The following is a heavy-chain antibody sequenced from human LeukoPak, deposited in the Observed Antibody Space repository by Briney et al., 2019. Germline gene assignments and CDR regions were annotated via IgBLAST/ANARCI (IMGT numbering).Heavy chain of an antibody. CDR3: ARGGGPTTVTGRYLGYYYYYMDV. J-gene: IGHJ6*03. CDR1: GGSISSSSYY. D-gene: IGHD4-17*01. CDR2: IYYSGST. V-gene: IGHV4-39*07. Sequence: PSETLSLTCTVSGGSISSSSYYWGWIRQPPGKGLEWIGSIYYSGSTYYNPSLKSRVTISVDTSKNQFSLKLSSVTAADTAVYYCARGGGPTTVTGRYLGYYYYYMDVWGKGTTVTVSS.